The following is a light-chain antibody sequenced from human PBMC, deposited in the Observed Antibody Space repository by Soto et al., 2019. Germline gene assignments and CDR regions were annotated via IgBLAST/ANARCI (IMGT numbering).Light chain of an antibody. V-gene: IGKV3D-15*01. J-gene: IGKJ5*01. Sequence: EIVLTQSPGTLSVSPGERGTLSCRASQSVSSNFLAWYQQKPGQAPRLLIFDASTRATGIPDRFTGRGSGTDFTLTISSLQSEDFAVYYCQQYNNWPPTFGQGKRLEIK. CDR1: QSVSSN. CDR3: QQYNNWPPT. CDR2: DAS.